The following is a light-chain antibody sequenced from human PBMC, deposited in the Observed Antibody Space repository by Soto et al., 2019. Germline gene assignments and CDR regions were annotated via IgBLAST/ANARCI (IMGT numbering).Light chain of an antibody. J-gene: IGKJ1*01. CDR3: MQALTAPPT. V-gene: IGKV2-28*01. CDR1: QSLLNSNGYNY. CDR2: LGD. Sequence: DIVMTQSPLSLPVTPGEPASISCRSSQSLLNSNGYNYLDWYLQKPGQSPQLLSYLGDNRASGVQDRFSGSGSGTDFTLKISRVEDEDVGVYHCMQALTAPPTFGQGTKVDI.